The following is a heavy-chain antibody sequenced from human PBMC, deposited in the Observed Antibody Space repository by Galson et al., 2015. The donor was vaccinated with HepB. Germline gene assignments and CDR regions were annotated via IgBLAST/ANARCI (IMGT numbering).Heavy chain of an antibody. J-gene: IGHJ4*02. CDR3: ARGYDSGRYYYHY. CDR1: GGTFSNYA. D-gene: IGHD3-10*01. V-gene: IGHV1-69*06. Sequence: QSGAEVTKPGASVKVSCKASGGTFSNYAIDWVRQAPGQGLEWIGGITPLFGTANYAQMFQGRVTITADKSTSTAYMELSSLRPEDTAVYYCARGYDSGRYYYHYWGQGSLVTVSS. CDR2: ITPLFGTA.